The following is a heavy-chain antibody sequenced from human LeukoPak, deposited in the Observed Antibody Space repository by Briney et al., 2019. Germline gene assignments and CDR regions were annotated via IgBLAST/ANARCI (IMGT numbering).Heavy chain of an antibody. V-gene: IGHV4-59*08. CDR3: ASRTTVVTHGYFQH. J-gene: IGHJ1*01. Sequence: PSETLSLTCTVSGGSISSYYWSWIRQPPGKGLEWIGYIYYSGSTNYNPSLKSRVTISVDTSKNQFSLKLSSVTAADTAAYYCASRTTVVTHGYFQHWGQGTLVTVSS. CDR2: IYYSGST. CDR1: GGSISSYY. D-gene: IGHD4-23*01.